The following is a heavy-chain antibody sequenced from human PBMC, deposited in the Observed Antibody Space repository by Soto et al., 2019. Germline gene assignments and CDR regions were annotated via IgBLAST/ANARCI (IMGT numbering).Heavy chain of an antibody. V-gene: IGHV3-15*07. Sequence: GESLKISCAASGFTFSNAWMNWVRQAPGKGLEWVGRIKSKIDGGTTDYAAPVKGRFTISRDDSKNTLYLQMNSLKTEDTAVYYCTTLGLGYGMDVWGQGTTVTVSS. CDR2: IKSKIDGGTT. CDR1: GFTFSNAW. J-gene: IGHJ6*02. CDR3: TTLGLGYGMDV.